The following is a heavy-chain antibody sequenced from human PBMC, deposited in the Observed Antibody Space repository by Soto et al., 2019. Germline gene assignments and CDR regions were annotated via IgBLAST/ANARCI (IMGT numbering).Heavy chain of an antibody. CDR2: ISGSGGST. D-gene: IGHD2-15*01. J-gene: IGHJ4*02. CDR1: GFTFSSYA. V-gene: IGHV3-23*01. CDR3: AKGRGYCSGGSCYSAFLDY. Sequence: LRLSCAASGFTFSSYAMSWVRQAPGKGLEWVSSISGSGGSTYDADSVKGRFTISRDNSKNTLYLQMNSLRAEDTAVYYCAKGRGYCSGGSCYSAFLDYWGQGTLVTVSS.